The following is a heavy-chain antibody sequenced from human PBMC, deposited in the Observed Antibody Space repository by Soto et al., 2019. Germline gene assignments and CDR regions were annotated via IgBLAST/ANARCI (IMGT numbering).Heavy chain of an antibody. CDR1: GFTFRTYT. D-gene: IGHD5-18*01. Sequence: GGSLRLSCISSGFTFRTYTMNWVRQSPGKGLEWVSTIGVGDTRTFYADSVRGRFTISRDNSKNTLYLQMNSLRAEDTAVYYCAPLFSSYGFFADYWGQGTLVTVSS. V-gene: IGHV3-23*01. CDR3: APLFSSYGFFADY. CDR2: IGVGDTRT. J-gene: IGHJ4*02.